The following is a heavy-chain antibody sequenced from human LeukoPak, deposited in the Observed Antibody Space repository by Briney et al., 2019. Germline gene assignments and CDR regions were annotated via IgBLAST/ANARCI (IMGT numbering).Heavy chain of an antibody. D-gene: IGHD6-13*01. J-gene: IGHJ3*02. CDR3: TTDLEYSSSFGDAFDI. CDR1: GSTFSNAW. V-gene: IGHV3-15*01. CDR2: IKSKTDGGTT. Sequence: AGGSLRLSCAASGSTFSNAWMSWVRQAPGKGLEWVGRIKSKTDGGTTDYAAPVKGRFTISRDDSKNTLYLQMNSLKTEDTAVYYCTTDLEYSSSFGDAFDIWGQGTMVTVSS.